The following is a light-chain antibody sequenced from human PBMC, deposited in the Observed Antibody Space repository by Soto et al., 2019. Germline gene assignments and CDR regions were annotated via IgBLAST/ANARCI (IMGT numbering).Light chain of an antibody. J-gene: IGKJ2*01. CDR1: QSVSSY. Sequence: EIVLTQSPATLSLYLGERATLSCRASQSVSSYLAWYQQKPGQAPRLLIYDASNRATGIPARFSGSGSGTDFTLTISSLEPEDFAVYYCQQRSNWPPGYTFGQGTKLEIK. V-gene: IGKV3-11*01. CDR2: DAS. CDR3: QQRSNWPPGYT.